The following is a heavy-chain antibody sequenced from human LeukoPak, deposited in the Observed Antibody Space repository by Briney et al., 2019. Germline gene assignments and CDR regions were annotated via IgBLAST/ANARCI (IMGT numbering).Heavy chain of an antibody. CDR3: ATECRVGYGDIMYNWFDP. D-gene: IGHD4-17*01. Sequence: ASVKVSWKASGYTFTSYYMHWVRQPPGQELEWMGIINPSGGSTSYAQKFQGRVTMTRDTSTSTVYMELSSLRSEDTAVYYCATECRVGYGDIMYNWFDPWAQGTLVTVSS. CDR2: INPSGGST. V-gene: IGHV1-46*01. J-gene: IGHJ5*02. CDR1: GYTFTSYY.